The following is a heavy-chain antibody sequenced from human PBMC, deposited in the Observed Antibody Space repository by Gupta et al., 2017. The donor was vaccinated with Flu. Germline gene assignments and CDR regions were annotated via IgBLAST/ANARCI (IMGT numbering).Heavy chain of an antibody. CDR2: IIPIFGTA. Sequence: APGQGLEWMGGIIPIFGTANYAQKFQGRVTITADESTSTAYMELSSLRSEDTAVYYCARGYGDLYYYYGMDVWGQGTTVTVSS. CDR3: ARGYGDLYYYYGMDV. J-gene: IGHJ6*02. V-gene: IGHV1-69*01. D-gene: IGHD4-17*01.